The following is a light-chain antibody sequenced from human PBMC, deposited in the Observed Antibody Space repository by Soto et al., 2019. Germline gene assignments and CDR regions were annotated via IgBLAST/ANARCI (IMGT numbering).Light chain of an antibody. Sequence: DIQMTQSPSSLSASVGDRVTITCQASQDISNYLTWYQQKPGKAPKLLIYDASNLETGVPSRFSGSGSGTDFTFTISSLQPEDIATYYCQQYDNLPPVYTFGQGTKLEIK. CDR2: DAS. CDR1: QDISNY. V-gene: IGKV1-33*01. J-gene: IGKJ2*01. CDR3: QQYDNLPPVYT.